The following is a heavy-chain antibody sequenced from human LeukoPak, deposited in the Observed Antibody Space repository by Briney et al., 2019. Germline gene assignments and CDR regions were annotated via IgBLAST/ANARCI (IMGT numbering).Heavy chain of an antibody. J-gene: IGHJ4*02. CDR1: GFTFSSYD. D-gene: IGHD4-17*01. CDR3: AKDLYGD. Sequence: PGGSLRLSCAASGFTFSSYDMNWVRQAPGKGLEWVAFIRYDGSRKYYADSVKGRFTISRDNSKNTVFLQMNSLRAEDTAVYYCAKDLYGDWGQGTLVTVSS. CDR2: IRYDGSRK. V-gene: IGHV3-30*02.